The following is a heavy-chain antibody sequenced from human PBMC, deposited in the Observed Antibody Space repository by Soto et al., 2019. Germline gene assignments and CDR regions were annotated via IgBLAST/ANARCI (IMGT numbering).Heavy chain of an antibody. Sequence: QVLESGGGLVQPGGSLRLSCAASGFTFSCCAMSWVRQAPGKGLEWVSTIHGDGDYTHDTDSVKGRFTISRDNSRNTLSLQMNSLRADDTAVYYCAIDRGAGSYANWSFAVWGRGTVVTVSS. D-gene: IGHD3-10*01. CDR3: AIDRGAGSYANWSFAV. CDR2: IHGDGDYT. CDR1: GFTFSCCA. J-gene: IGHJ2*01. V-gene: IGHV3-23*01.